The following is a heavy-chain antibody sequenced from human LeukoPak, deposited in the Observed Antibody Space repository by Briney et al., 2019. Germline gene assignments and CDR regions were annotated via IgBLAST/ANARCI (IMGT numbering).Heavy chain of an antibody. V-gene: IGHV3-48*03. CDR2: ISRSGSTI. CDR1: GFTFSSYE. CDR3: ASLHMVRGVMRSVLEDV. D-gene: IGHD3-10*01. Sequence: GGSLRLSCAASGFTFSSYEMNWVRQAPGKGLEWVSYISRSGSTIYYADSVKGRFTISRDNAKNSLYLQMNSLRAEDTAVYYCASLHMVRGVMRSVLEDVWGKGTTVTVSS. J-gene: IGHJ6*04.